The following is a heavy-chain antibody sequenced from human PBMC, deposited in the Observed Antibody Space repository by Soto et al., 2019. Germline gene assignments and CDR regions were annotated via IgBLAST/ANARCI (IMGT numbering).Heavy chain of an antibody. V-gene: IGHV1-69*19. CDR1: GGTFNTYA. CDR2: ISPMFGAA. D-gene: IGHD3-10*01. CDR3: EREVQVHTPAFVY. J-gene: IGHJ4*02. Sequence: QVQLVQSGAEMKKPGSSVKVSCQSSGGTFNTYAMNWVRQAPGQGPEWLGDISPMFGAANYAPKFQGRVTITADESTGTSYIQLSSLTSEDTALYFCEREVQVHTPAFVYWGQGTLVTVSS.